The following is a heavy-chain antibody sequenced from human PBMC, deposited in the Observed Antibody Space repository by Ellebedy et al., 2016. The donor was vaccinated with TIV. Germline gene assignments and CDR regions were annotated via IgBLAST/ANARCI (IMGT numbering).Heavy chain of an antibody. CDR3: ARWPSGDAPLDY. J-gene: IGHJ4*02. CDR1: GFTFRSDA. D-gene: IGHD4-17*01. V-gene: IGHV3-30-3*01. CDR2: LSYDGSNK. Sequence: GESLKISCAASGFTFRSDAMHWVRPAPGKGLEWVAVLSYDGSNKYYADSVKGRFTVSRDNSKNTLYLQMNSLRVEDTAVYYCARWPSGDAPLDYWGQGTLVTVSS.